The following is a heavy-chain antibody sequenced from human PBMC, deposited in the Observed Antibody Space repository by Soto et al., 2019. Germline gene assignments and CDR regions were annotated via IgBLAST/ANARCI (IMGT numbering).Heavy chain of an antibody. Sequence: QVHLVQSGAEMKKPGSSVKVSCKVSGGDLTNSGISWVRQAPGQGLEWMGGIFPLLAMVDYSQKFQGRVTITADESTNTAYMDLGSLNAADTAVYYCAKDDGAGFKSWGQGTLVIVSS. D-gene: IGHD1-26*01. J-gene: IGHJ4*02. CDR1: GGDLTNSG. CDR3: AKDDGAGFKS. CDR2: IFPLLAMV. V-gene: IGHV1-69*04.